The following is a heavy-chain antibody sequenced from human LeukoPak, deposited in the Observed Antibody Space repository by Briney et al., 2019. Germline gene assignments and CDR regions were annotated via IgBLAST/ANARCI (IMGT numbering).Heavy chain of an antibody. CDR2: VYFNGNT. CDR1: RDSISSTIHY. V-gene: IGHV4-39*07. CDR3: ARYGLLGLSEINAFDI. Sequence: SETLSLTCTVSRDSISSTIHYWGWIRQPTGKGLEWIGSVYFNGNTYYNPSLKSRVTISVDRSKNQFSLNLNSVTAADTAVYYCARYGLLGLSEINAFDIWGQGTMVTVSS. D-gene: IGHD2-2*01. J-gene: IGHJ3*02.